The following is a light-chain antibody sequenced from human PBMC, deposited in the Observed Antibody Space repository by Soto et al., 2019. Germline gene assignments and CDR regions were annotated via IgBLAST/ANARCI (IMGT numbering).Light chain of an antibody. CDR3: QQYETYYT. CDR2: KAS. CDR1: QSITTW. Sequence: DIQMTQSPCTLSASVGDRVTITCRASQSITTWLAWYQQKPGKAPNLLIYKASNLESGVPSRFSGSGSGTEFTLTISGLQRDDFATYYCQQYETYYTFGQGTKLEIK. J-gene: IGKJ2*01. V-gene: IGKV1-5*03.